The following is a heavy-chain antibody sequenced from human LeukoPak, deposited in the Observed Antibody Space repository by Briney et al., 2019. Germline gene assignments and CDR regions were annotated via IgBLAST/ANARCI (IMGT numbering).Heavy chain of an antibody. CDR1: GGSISSSSYY. Sequence: PSETLSLTCTVSGGSISSSSYYWGWIRQPPGKGLVWIGSIYYSGSTYYNPSLKSRVTISLDTSKNQFSLKLSSVTAAGTAVYYCARHYISWSQMVIGYWGQGTLVTVST. CDR3: ARHYISWSQMVIGY. CDR2: IYYSGST. V-gene: IGHV4-39*01. D-gene: IGHD6-13*01. J-gene: IGHJ4*02.